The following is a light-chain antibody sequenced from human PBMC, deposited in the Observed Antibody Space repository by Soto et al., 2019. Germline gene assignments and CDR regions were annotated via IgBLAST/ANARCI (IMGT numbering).Light chain of an antibody. CDR1: ESVSSN. CDR3: QVYNNWPPVHS. Sequence: EIVMTQSPATLSVSPGERATLSCRASESVSSNLAWYQQTPGQAPRLLIYGASTRATGIPARFSGSGSGTEFTLPISSLQSEDFAVYYCQVYNNWPPVHSFGQGTKLEI. CDR2: GAS. J-gene: IGKJ2*03. V-gene: IGKV3-15*01.